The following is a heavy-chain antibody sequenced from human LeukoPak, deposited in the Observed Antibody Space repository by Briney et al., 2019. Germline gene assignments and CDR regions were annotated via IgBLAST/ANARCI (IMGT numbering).Heavy chain of an antibody. Sequence: ASVKVSCKASGGTFSSYAISWVRQAPGQGLEWMGGIIPIFGTANYARKFQGRVTITADESTSTAYMELSSLRSEDTAVYYCARATTVTTYFDYWGQGTLVTVSS. CDR3: ARATTVTTYFDY. J-gene: IGHJ4*02. V-gene: IGHV1-69*13. D-gene: IGHD4-17*01. CDR1: GGTFSSYA. CDR2: IIPIFGTA.